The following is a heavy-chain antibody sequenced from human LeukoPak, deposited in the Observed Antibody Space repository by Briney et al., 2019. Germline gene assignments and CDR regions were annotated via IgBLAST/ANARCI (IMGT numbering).Heavy chain of an antibody. J-gene: IGHJ4*02. D-gene: IGHD6-25*01. CDR1: GFSFRSHG. Sequence: GALILSCAASGFSFRSHGMYWVRQAPGKGLEWVAIIWYDGSNKYYGDSVKGRFTISRDNSKNTLYLQMKSLRAEDTAVYYCARDRRAAVMDYWGQGTLVTVSS. CDR3: ARDRRAAVMDY. V-gene: IGHV3-33*01. CDR2: IWYDGSNK.